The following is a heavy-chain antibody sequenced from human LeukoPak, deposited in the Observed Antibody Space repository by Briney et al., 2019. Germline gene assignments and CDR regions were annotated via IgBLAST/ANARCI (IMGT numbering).Heavy chain of an antibody. J-gene: IGHJ4*02. Sequence: PGGSLRLSCATSGFTFSIYAMSWVRQAPGKGLEWVSAISGSGGSTYYADSVKGRFTISRDNSKNTLYLQMNSLRAEDTAVYYCAKVRPSITGTTYYFDYWGQGTLVTVSS. V-gene: IGHV3-23*01. D-gene: IGHD1-7*01. CDR1: GFTFSIYA. CDR3: AKVRPSITGTTYYFDY. CDR2: ISGSGGST.